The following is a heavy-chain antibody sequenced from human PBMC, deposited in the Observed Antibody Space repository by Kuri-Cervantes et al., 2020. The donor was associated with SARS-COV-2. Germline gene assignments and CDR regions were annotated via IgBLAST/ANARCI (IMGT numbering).Heavy chain of an antibody. V-gene: IGHV3-33*08. CDR1: GFTSSNYG. CDR3: SRNHSMDV. J-gene: IGHJ6*03. Sequence: GESLKISCAASGFTSSNYGVHWVRQAPGKGLEWVAVIWYDGSNKYYADSVKGRFTITRDNSKNMLYLEVNSLRAEDTGVYYCSRNHSMDVWGTGTAVTVSS. CDR2: IWYDGSNK.